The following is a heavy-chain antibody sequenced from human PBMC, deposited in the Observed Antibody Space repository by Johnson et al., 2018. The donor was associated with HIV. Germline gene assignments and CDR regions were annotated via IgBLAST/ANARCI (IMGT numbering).Heavy chain of an antibody. CDR1: GFTFSSYA. D-gene: IGHD3-10*01. CDR3: TTDWGLWFGELLHDAFDI. CDR2: ISYDGSNK. V-gene: IGHV3-30*04. J-gene: IGHJ3*02. Sequence: QVQLVESGGGVVQPGRSLRLSCAASGFTFSSYAMHWVRQAPGKGLEWVVVISYDGSNKYYADSVKGRFTFSRDDSKNTLYLQMNSLKTEDTAVYYCTTDWGLWFGELLHDAFDIWGQGTMVTVSS.